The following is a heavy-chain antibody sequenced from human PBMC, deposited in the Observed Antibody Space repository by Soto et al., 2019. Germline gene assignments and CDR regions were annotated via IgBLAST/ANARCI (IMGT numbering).Heavy chain of an antibody. J-gene: IGHJ4*02. CDR3: AKDSNKYSSSLRGRYFDY. Sequence: EVQLLESGGGLVQRGGSQRLSCAASGFTFTSYVMSWVGQAPGKGLEWVAGISGGGSTAFYADSVKGRFTISRDNAKNTVVLQMDSLRAEDTAIYYCAKDSNKYSSSLRGRYFDYWGQGTLVTVSS. CDR1: GFTFTSYV. CDR2: ISGGGSTA. V-gene: IGHV3-23*01. D-gene: IGHD3-22*01.